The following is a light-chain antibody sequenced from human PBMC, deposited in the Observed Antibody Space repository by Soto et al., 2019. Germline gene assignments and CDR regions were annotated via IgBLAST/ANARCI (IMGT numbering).Light chain of an antibody. CDR1: QSISNY. CDR3: QQSYNTPRT. Sequence: DIQMTQSPPSLSASVGDRVSITCRASQSISNYLNWYQQKPGKAPKVLIYAASSLQSGVPSRFSGSGSGTDFTLTISSLQPEDFATYYCQQSYNTPRTFGQGTKVDIK. J-gene: IGKJ1*01. CDR2: AAS. V-gene: IGKV1-39*01.